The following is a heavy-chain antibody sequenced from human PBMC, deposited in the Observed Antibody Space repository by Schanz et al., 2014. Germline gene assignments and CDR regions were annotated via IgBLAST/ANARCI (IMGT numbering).Heavy chain of an antibody. Sequence: QVQLVQSGAEVKKPGASVKVSCKASGYTFTRSGISWVRQAPGQGLEWMGRIYLSDGSTRYAQKFQGRVTMTRDTSTSTVYMYLSSLRSEDTAVYYCARDRGAGWLQNLGDFDYWGQGTLVTVSS. V-gene: IGHV1-46*01. CDR3: ARDRGAGWLQNLGDFDY. CDR2: IYLSDGST. D-gene: IGHD5-12*01. J-gene: IGHJ4*02. CDR1: GYTFTRSG.